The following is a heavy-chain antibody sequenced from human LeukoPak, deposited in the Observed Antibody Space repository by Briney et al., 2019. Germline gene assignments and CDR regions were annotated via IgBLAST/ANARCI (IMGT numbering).Heavy chain of an antibody. J-gene: IGHJ4*02. CDR1: GGTFSSYA. D-gene: IGHD3-22*01. CDR3: ARGLRGKKNYYDSSGYPFGY. Sequence: SVKVSCKASGGTFSSYAISWVRQAPGQGLEWMGGIIPIFGTANYAQKFQGRVTITADESTSAAYMELSSLRSEDTAVYYCARGLRGKKNYYDSSGYPFGYWGQGTLVTVSS. CDR2: IIPIFGTA. V-gene: IGHV1-69*13.